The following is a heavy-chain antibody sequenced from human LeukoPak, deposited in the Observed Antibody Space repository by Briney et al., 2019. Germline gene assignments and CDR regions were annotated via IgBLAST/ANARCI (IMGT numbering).Heavy chain of an antibody. CDR3: ARDSFVPAGCSGGSCYKYYYYGTDV. CDR1: GFTVSSIY. D-gene: IGHD2-15*01. V-gene: IGHV3-53*04. Sequence: PGGSLRLSCAASGFTVSSIYMSWVRQAPGKGLEWVSVIYSGGSTYYADSVKGRFTISRHNSKNTLYLQMNSLRAEDTAVYYCARDSFVPAGCSGGSCYKYYYYGTDVWGQGTTVTVSS. J-gene: IGHJ6*02. CDR2: IYSGGST.